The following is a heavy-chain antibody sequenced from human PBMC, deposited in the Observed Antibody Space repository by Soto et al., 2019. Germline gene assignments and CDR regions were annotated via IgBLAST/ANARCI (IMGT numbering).Heavy chain of an antibody. CDR1: GYTFTMYG. V-gene: IGHV1-3*01. CDR2: INAGNGNT. J-gene: IGHJ6*02. D-gene: IGHD4-17*01. CDR3: ARDLATVTTNYYYYGMDV. Sequence: PSVKVSFKASGYTFTMYGRHWVRQSPGQRLECMGWINAGNGNTKYSQKFQGRVTITRDTSASTSYMELSSLRSEDTAVYYCARDLATVTTNYYYYGMDVWGQGTTVTVS.